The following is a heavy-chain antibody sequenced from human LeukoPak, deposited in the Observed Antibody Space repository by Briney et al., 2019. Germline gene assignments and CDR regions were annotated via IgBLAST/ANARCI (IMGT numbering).Heavy chain of an antibody. J-gene: IGHJ4*02. CDR1: GGSMSSSSYY. CDR3: ARARGAQYSSSWYRDGKPSPFDY. V-gene: IGHV4-61*05. Sequence: SETLSLTCTVSGGSMSSSSYYWGWLRQPPGKGLEWIGYIYYSGSTNYDPSLKSRVTISVDTSKNQFSLKLSSVTAADTAVYYCARARGAQYSSSWYRDGKPSPFDYWGQGTLVTVSS. D-gene: IGHD6-13*01. CDR2: IYYSGST.